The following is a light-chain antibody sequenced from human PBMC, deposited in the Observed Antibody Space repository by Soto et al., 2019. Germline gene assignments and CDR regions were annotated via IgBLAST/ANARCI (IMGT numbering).Light chain of an antibody. Sequence: QSALTQPASVSGSPGQSITISCTGTGSDVGGYNYVSWYQQHPGKAPKLMIYDVSNRPSGVSNRFSGSKSGNTASLTISGFQAENEADYYCSSYTSSSTLVFGVGTKVTVL. V-gene: IGLV2-14*01. J-gene: IGLJ2*01. CDR1: GSDVGGYNY. CDR2: DVS. CDR3: SSYTSSSTLV.